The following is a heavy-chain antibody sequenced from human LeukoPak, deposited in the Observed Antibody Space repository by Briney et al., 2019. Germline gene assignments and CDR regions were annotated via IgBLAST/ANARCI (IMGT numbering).Heavy chain of an antibody. CDR2: IRQDGSEK. V-gene: IGHV3-7*01. CDR3: ARDLAGPPQEAFDI. J-gene: IGHJ3*02. Sequence: PGGSLRLXCAASGFTFSSYWMSWVRQAPGKGLECVANIRQDGSEKHYVDSVKGRFTISRDNVENSLYLQMNSLRAEDTAVYYCARDLAGPPQEAFDIWGQGTMVTVSS. CDR1: GFTFSSYW.